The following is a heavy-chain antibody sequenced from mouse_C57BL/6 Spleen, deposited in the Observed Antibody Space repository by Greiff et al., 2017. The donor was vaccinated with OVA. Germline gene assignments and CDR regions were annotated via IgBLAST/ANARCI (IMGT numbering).Heavy chain of an antibody. Sequence: QVQLQQSGPELVKPGASVKISCKASGYAFSSSWMNWVKQRPGKGLEWIGRIYPGDGDTNYNGKFKGKATLTADKSSSTAYMQLSSLTSEDSAVYFCARGGYSNYAYFDYWGQGTTLTVSS. CDR3: ARGGYSNYAYFDY. D-gene: IGHD2-5*01. CDR2: IYPGDGDT. J-gene: IGHJ2*01. V-gene: IGHV1-82*01. CDR1: GYAFSSSW.